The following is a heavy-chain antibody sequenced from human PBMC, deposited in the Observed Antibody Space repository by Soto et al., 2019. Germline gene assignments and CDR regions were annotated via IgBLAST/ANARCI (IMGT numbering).Heavy chain of an antibody. V-gene: IGHV1-46*03. D-gene: IGHD6-13*01. CDR2: INPSGGST. J-gene: IGHJ4*02. CDR3: ARDLGIGLYSSSWYIDY. CDR1: GYTFTSYY. Sequence: QVQLVQSGAEVKKPGASVKVSCKASGYTFTSYYMHWVRQAPGQGLEWMGIINPSGGSTSYAQKLQGRVSMTRDTSTSTVYMELSSMGSEDTAGYYCARDLGIGLYSSSWYIDYWGQGTLVTVSS.